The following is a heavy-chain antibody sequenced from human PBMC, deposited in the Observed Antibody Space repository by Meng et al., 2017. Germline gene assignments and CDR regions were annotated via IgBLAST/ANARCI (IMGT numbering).Heavy chain of an antibody. CDR2: INPNSGGT. Sequence: ASVKVSCKASGYTFTGYYMHWVRQAPGQGLEWMGRINPNSGGTNYAQKFQGRVTMTRDTSISTAYMELSRLRSNDTTVYYCARFGPRIAAPVSINNLFDPWGQGTLVTVSS. D-gene: IGHD2-15*01. CDR3: ARFGPRIAAPVSINNLFDP. V-gene: IGHV1-2*06. CDR1: GYTFTGYY. J-gene: IGHJ5*02.